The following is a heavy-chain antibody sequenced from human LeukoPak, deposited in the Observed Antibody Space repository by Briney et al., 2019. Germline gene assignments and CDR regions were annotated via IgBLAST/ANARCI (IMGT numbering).Heavy chain of an antibody. D-gene: IGHD1-1*01. Sequence: SETLSLTCTVSGGSISNSSYYWDWIRQPPGKGLEWIGSMYYRGTTYYNPSLKSRVTISVDTSKNQFSLKLSSVTAADTAVYYCARNDAFDIWGQGAMVTVSS. J-gene: IGHJ3*02. V-gene: IGHV4-39*07. CDR1: GGSISNSSYY. CDR2: MYYRGTT. CDR3: ARNDAFDI.